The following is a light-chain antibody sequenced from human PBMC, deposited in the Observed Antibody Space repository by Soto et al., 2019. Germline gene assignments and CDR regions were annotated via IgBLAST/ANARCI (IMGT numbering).Light chain of an antibody. CDR1: QSVFSN. V-gene: IGKV3-15*01. CDR2: GAS. Sequence: EIVMTQSPATLSVSPGERASLSCRASQSVFSNLAWYQQKPGQPPRLLIFGASTRAAGIPARFSGSGSGTEFTLTISSLQSEDFAVYYCQQYNNWQYSVGPGTSVDFK. CDR3: QQYNNWQYS. J-gene: IGKJ3*01.